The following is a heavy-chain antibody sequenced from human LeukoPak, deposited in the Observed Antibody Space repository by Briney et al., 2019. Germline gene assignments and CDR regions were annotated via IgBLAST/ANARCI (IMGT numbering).Heavy chain of an antibody. D-gene: IGHD6-13*01. CDR1: GGTFSSYA. J-gene: IGHJ6*03. V-gene: IGHV1-69*05. Sequence: SVKVSCKASGGTFSSYAISWVRQAPGQGLEWMGGIIPIFGTANYAQKFQGRVTITTDESTSTAYMELSSLRSEDTAVYYCARGLVYSSSWLCFYYYYYMDVWGKGTTVTVSS. CDR2: IIPIFGTA. CDR3: ARGLVYSSSWLCFYYYYYMDV.